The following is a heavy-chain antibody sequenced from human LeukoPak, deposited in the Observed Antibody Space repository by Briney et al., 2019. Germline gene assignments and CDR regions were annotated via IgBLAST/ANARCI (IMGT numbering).Heavy chain of an antibody. V-gene: IGHV1-18*01. J-gene: IGHJ4*02. CDR3: ARCGSDYYDSSGYYYYFDY. CDR2: ISAYNGNT. Sequence: ASVKVSCKASGYTFTSYGISWVRQAPGQGLEWMGWISAYNGNTNYAQKLQGRVTMTTDTSTSTAYMELRSLRSDDTAVYYCARCGSDYYDSSGYYYYFDYWGKGTLVTVSS. D-gene: IGHD3-22*01. CDR1: GYTFTSYG.